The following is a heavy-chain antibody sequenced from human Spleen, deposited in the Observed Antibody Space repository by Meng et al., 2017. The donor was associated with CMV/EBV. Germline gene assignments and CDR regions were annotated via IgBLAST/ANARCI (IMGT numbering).Heavy chain of an antibody. D-gene: IGHD3-22*01. Sequence: GSLRLSCTVSGGSIRSTNYYWGWIRQPPGKGLEWIGNIYYSGLTYDNPSLKSRVTTSIDMSKRQFSLDLKSVTAADTAIYYCARVADLHPDDSGHYYGAFDIWGQGTMVTVSS. CDR1: GGSIRSTNYY. CDR2: IYYSGLT. J-gene: IGHJ3*02. CDR3: ARVADLHPDDSGHYYGAFDI. V-gene: IGHV4-39*07.